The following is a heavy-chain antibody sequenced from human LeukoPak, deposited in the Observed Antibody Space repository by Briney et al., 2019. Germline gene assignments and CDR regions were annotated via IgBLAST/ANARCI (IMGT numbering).Heavy chain of an antibody. CDR2: MYTGGTT. D-gene: IGHD3-16*01. J-gene: IGHJ5*01. CDR1: GFTVSGTH. Sequence: PGGSLRLSCLASGFTVSGTHMSWVRQAPGKGLEWVSAMYTGGTTYYADSVTGRFTVSRDTSRNTLFLHMNSLRAEDTAVYYCAKDEATSGGGLASWGQGTLVIVSS. V-gene: IGHV3-53*01. CDR3: AKDEATSGGGLAS.